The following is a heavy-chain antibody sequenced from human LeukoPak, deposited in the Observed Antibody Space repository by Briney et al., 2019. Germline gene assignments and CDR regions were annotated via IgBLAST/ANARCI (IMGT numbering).Heavy chain of an antibody. CDR2: IIPIFGTA. CDR3: AREDAPGYYYGSGSYSCVDY. D-gene: IGHD3-10*01. J-gene: IGHJ4*02. V-gene: IGHV1-69*13. Sequence: ASVKVSCKASGGTFSSYAISWVRQAPGQGLEWMGGIIPIFGTANYAQKFQGRVTITADESTSTAYMELSSLRSEDTAVYYCAREDAPGYYYGSGSYSCVDYWGQGTLVTVSS. CDR1: GGTFSSYA.